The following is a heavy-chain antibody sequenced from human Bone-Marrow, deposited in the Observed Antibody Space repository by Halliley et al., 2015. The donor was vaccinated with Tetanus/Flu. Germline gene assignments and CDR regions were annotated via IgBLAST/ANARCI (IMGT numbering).Heavy chain of an antibody. D-gene: IGHD3-10*01. CDR3: VKERNPYNYYGSGSYYLGFDY. Sequence: GSNKYYADSVKGRFPISRDNSKNTVSLQVTSLRAEDTAVYYCVKERNPYNYYGSGSYYLGFDYWGQGTLVTVSS. V-gene: IGHV3-30*02. CDR2: GSNK. J-gene: IGHJ4*02.